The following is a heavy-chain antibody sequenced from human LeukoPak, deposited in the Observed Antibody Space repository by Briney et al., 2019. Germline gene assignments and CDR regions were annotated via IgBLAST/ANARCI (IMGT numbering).Heavy chain of an antibody. J-gene: IGHJ6*02. CDR1: GFTFSGSA. CDR2: IRSKANSYAT. V-gene: IGHV3-73*01. Sequence: GGSLKLSCAASGFTFSGSAMHWVRQASGKGLEWVGRIRSKANSYATAYAASVKGRFTISRDDSKNTAYLQMNSLKTEGTAVYYCTIRVIFGVVSYYYYGMDVWGQGTTVTVSS. D-gene: IGHD3-3*01. CDR3: TIRVIFGVVSYYYYGMDV.